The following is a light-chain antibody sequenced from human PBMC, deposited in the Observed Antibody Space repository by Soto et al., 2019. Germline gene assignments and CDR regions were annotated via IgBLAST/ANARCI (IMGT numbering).Light chain of an antibody. Sequence: SSELTQPLSVSVALGQTARITCGGNNIGSKNVHGYQQKPGQAPVLVIYRDSNRPSGIPERFSGSNSGNTATLTISRAQAGDEADYYCQVWDSSTGVVFGGGTKLTVL. CDR2: RDS. J-gene: IGLJ2*01. CDR3: QVWDSSTGVV. CDR1: NIGSKN. V-gene: IGLV3-9*01.